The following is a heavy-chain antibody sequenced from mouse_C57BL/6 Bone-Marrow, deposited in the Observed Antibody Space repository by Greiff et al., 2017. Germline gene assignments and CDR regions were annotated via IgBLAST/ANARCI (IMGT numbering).Heavy chain of an antibody. Sequence: EVKLMESGPGLVKPSQSLSLTCSVTGYSITSGYYWNWIRQFPGNKLEWMGYISYDGSNNYNPSLKNRISITRDTSKNQFFLKLNSVTTEDTATYYCAIWLRRCYFDYWGQGTTLTVSS. D-gene: IGHD2-2*01. CDR2: ISYDGSN. CDR1: GYSITSGYY. V-gene: IGHV3-6*01. J-gene: IGHJ2*01. CDR3: AIWLRRCYFDY.